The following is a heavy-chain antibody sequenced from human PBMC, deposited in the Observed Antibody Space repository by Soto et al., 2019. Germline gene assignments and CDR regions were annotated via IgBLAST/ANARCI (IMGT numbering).Heavy chain of an antibody. CDR2: ISGSGGST. V-gene: IGHV3-23*01. J-gene: IGHJ4*02. Sequence: ESGGGLVQPGGSLRLSCAASGFTFSSYAMSWVRQAPGKGLEWVSAISGSGGSTYYADSVKGRFTISRDNSKNTLYLQMNSLRAEDTAVYYCASGFPPPYYCSGGSCYAYFDYWGQGTLVTVSS. CDR3: ASGFPPPYYCSGGSCYAYFDY. D-gene: IGHD2-15*01. CDR1: GFTFSSYA.